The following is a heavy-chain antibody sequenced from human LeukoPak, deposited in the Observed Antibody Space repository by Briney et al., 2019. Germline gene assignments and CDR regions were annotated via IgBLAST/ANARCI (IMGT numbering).Heavy chain of an antibody. Sequence: GGSLRLSCGASGFTFRSYSLNWVRQAPGKGLEWVSSISSSGAYIYYADSFKGRFTISRDNAKDSLYLQMNGLRDDDTAVYYCVSGTEYDFLSGKNFGQFYFEYWGQGTLVTVSS. CDR1: GFTFRSYS. V-gene: IGHV3-21*01. D-gene: IGHD3-3*01. CDR3: VSGTEYDFLSGKNFGQFYFEY. CDR2: ISSSGAYI. J-gene: IGHJ4*02.